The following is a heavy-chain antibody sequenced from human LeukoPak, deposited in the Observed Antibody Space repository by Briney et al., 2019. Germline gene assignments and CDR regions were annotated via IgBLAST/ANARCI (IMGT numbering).Heavy chain of an antibody. CDR3: ATGDTAPGRY. J-gene: IGHJ4*02. D-gene: IGHD5-18*01. Sequence: PSETLSLTCTVSGGSISSSSYYWGWIRQPPGKGLEWIGSIYYSGSTYYNPSLKRRVTISVDTSKNQFSLKLSSVTAADTAVYYCATGDTAPGRYWGQGTLVTVSS. CDR2: IYYSGST. V-gene: IGHV4-39*01. CDR1: GGSISSSSYY.